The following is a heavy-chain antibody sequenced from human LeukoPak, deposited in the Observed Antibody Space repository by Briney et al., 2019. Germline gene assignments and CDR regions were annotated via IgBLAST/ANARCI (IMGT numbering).Heavy chain of an antibody. D-gene: IGHD1-14*01. CDR3: ATRTD. CDR2: INPAGGT. J-gene: IGHJ4*02. CDR1: GGSFSSHY. V-gene: IGHV4-34*01. Sequence: PSETLSLTCTVYGGSFSSHYWAWIRQPPGKGLEWIGEINPAGGTNYNPSLKSRVTMSIDTSKNHFSLKLSSVTAADTAVYYCATRTDWGQGTLVTVSS.